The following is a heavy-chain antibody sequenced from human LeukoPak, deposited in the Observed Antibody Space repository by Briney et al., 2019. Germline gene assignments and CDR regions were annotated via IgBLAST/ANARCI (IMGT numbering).Heavy chain of an antibody. Sequence: GGSLRLSCAASGFTFDDYAMHWVRQAPGKGLEWVSGISWNSGSIGYADSVKGRFTISRDNAKNSLYLQMNSLRAEDMALYYCAKERHDSSGYWGGAFDIWGQGTMVTVSS. J-gene: IGHJ3*02. D-gene: IGHD3-22*01. V-gene: IGHV3-9*03. CDR2: ISWNSGSI. CDR1: GFTFDDYA. CDR3: AKERHDSSGYWGGAFDI.